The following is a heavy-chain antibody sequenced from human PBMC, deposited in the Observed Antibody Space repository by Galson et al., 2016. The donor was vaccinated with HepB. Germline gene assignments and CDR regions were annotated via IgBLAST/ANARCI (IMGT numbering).Heavy chain of an antibody. V-gene: IGHV3-74*01. CDR2: INSDGTLS. D-gene: IGHD3-10*01. CDR3: ARDRGGSAGAFNWFDP. CDR1: GFAFSSHW. Sequence: SLRLSCAASGFAFSSHWMHWVRQDLGKGLVWVSRINSDGTLSNYADSVKGRFTISRDNAKNTLYLQMNSLRVEDTAVYYCARDRGGSAGAFNWFDPWGQGTLVTVSS. J-gene: IGHJ5*02.